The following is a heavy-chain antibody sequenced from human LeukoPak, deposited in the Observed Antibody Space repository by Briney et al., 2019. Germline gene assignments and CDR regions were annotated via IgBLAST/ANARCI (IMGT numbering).Heavy chain of an antibody. J-gene: IGHJ3*02. V-gene: IGHV3-48*04. CDR2: ISSSGSTI. Sequence: PGGSLRLSCAASGFTFSSYSMDWVRQAPGKGLEWVSYISSSGSTIYYADSVKGRFTISRDNAKNSLFLQMNSLRAEDTALYYCARARGSGPYDAFDIWGQGTMVTVSS. CDR3: ARARGSGPYDAFDI. CDR1: GFTFSSYS. D-gene: IGHD6-19*01.